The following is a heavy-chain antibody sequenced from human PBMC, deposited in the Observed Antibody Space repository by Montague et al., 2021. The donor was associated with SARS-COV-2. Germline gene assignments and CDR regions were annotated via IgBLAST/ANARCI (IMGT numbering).Heavy chain of an antibody. V-gene: IGHV3-30*04. Sequence: SLRLSFAVSGFTFRSYAMHWVRQAPGKGLEWVAVISYDGSSKYYADSVKGRFTIARDNSQNTLNLQMNSLRSDDTSLYYCARGSITIGVKGTGAFDYWGQGTLVTVSS. D-gene: IGHD3-9*01. CDR3: ARGSITIGVKGTGAFDY. CDR1: GFTFRSYA. J-gene: IGHJ4*02. CDR2: ISYDGSSK.